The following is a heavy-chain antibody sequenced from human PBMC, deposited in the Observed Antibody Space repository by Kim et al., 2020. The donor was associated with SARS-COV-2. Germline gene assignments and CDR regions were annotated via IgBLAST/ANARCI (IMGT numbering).Heavy chain of an antibody. CDR3: AVGGWNDAQYYYYGMDV. D-gene: IGHD1-1*01. Sequence: VKVRFTISRDNAKNSLYLQMNSLRAEDTAVYYCAVGGWNDAQYYYYGMDVWGQGTTVTVSS. V-gene: IGHV3-11*01. J-gene: IGHJ6*02.